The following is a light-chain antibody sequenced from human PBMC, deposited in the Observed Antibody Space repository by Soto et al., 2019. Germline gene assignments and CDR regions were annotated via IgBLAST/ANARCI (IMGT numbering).Light chain of an antibody. V-gene: IGLV2-14*01. J-gene: IGLJ1*01. CDR1: SSDVGSYNY. Sequence: QSALTQRASVSGSPGQSITISCTGTSSDVGSYNYVAWYQQFPGKTPKLMIYEVRNRPSGVSSRFSGSKSGNTASLTISGLQAEDEADYYCISYTGSDTSYVFGTGTKLTVL. CDR3: ISYTGSDTSYV. CDR2: EVR.